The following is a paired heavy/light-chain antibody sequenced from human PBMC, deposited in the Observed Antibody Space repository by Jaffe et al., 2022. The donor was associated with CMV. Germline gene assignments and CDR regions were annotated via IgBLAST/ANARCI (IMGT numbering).Light chain of an antibody. CDR1: SGHSSYA. Sequence: QLVLTQSPSASASLGASVKLTCTLSSGHSSYAIAWHQQQPEKGPRYLMKLNSDGSHSKGDGIPDRFSGSSSGAERYLTISSLQSEDEADYYCQTWGTGIGVFGGGTKLTVL. V-gene: IGLV4-69*01. CDR2: LNSDGSH. CDR3: QTWGTGIGV. J-gene: IGLJ3*02.
Heavy chain of an antibody. CDR2: IIPIFGTA. CDR3: ARVGGLGEYYYYGMDV. Sequence: QVQLVQSGAEVKKPGSSVKVSCKASGGTFSSYAISWVRQAPGQGLEWMGGIIPIFGTANYAQKFQGRVTITADESTSTAYMELSSLRSEDTAVYYCARVGGLGEYYYYGMDVWGQGTTVTVSS. CDR1: GGTFSSYA. V-gene: IGHV1-69*01. D-gene: IGHD3-3*01. J-gene: IGHJ6*02.